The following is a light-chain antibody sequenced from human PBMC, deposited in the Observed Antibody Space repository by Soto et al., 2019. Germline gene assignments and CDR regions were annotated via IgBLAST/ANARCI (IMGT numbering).Light chain of an antibody. CDR3: QQYNNWPLYT. CDR1: QSVSSN. V-gene: IGKV3-15*01. CDR2: DAS. J-gene: IGKJ2*01. Sequence: EIVMTQSPATLSVSPGERATLSCRASQSVSSNVAWYRQRPGQAPRLLIYDASTRATGIPARFSGCGSGTEFTLTISSLQSEDFAVYYCQQYNNWPLYTFAQGTRLEIK.